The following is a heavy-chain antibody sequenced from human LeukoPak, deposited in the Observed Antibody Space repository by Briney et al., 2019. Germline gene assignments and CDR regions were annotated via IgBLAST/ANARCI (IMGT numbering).Heavy chain of an antibody. CDR3: ARDDGYNALYYYYMDV. D-gene: IGHD5-24*01. V-gene: IGHV1-69*05. Sequence: SVKVSXKASGGTFRSYAISWVRQAPGQGLEWMGRIIPMFGTGTANYAQKFQGRVTITTDESTSTAYMELSSLRSEDTAVYYCARDDGYNALYYYYMDVWGKGTTVTVSS. CDR1: GGTFRSYA. CDR2: IIPMFGTGTA. J-gene: IGHJ6*03.